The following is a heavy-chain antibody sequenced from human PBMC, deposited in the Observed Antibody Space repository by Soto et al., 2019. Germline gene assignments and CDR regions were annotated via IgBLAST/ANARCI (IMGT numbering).Heavy chain of an antibody. CDR2: ISGRGDNT. CDR3: AKRFYREEDGYNLFDY. V-gene: IGHV3-23*01. J-gene: IGHJ4*02. D-gene: IGHD5-12*01. CDR1: GFTFNNCA. Sequence: EVHLLESGGGLVQPGGSLRLSCAASGFTFNNCAMSWVRQAPGKGLEWVSGISGRGDNTFYADSVKGRLTISRDNSKNTLYLQMNSLRAEDTAVYYCAKRFYREEDGYNLFDYWGQGTLITVAS.